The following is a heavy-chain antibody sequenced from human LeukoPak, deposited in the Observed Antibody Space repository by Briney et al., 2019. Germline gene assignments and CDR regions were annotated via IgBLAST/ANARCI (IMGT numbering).Heavy chain of an antibody. CDR1: GFTFSSYA. V-gene: IGHV3-30-3*01. J-gene: IGHJ4*02. D-gene: IGHD3-10*01. Sequence: GGSLRLSCAASGFTFSSYAMHWVRQAPGKGLEWVAVISYDGSNKYYADSVKGRFTISRDNSKNTLYLQMNSLRAEDTAVYYCLGSGSYYNEDYWGQGTLVTVSS. CDR3: LGSGSYYNEDY. CDR2: ISYDGSNK.